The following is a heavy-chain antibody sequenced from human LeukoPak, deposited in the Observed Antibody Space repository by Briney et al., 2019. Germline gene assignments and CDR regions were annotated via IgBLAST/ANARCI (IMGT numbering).Heavy chain of an antibody. Sequence: GGSLRLSCAASGFTFSSYAMNWVRQAPGKGLEWVSVISSSGGTTYYSDSVKGRFITSRDNSKNTLYLQMNSLRAEDTAVYYCAKAGIAVPATPEYCGRGTQVTVSS. CDR2: ISSSGGTT. D-gene: IGHD6-19*01. V-gene: IGHV3-23*01. CDR3: AKAGIAVPATPEY. J-gene: IGHJ4*02. CDR1: GFTFSSYA.